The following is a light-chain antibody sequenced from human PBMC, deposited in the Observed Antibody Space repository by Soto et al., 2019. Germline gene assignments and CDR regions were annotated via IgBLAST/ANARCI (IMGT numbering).Light chain of an antibody. CDR3: QPLYSYPCT. CDR1: RDIGRY. Sequence: IQLTQYPSSLSASVGDRVTITCRASRDIGRYLASYQQKPERAPNLLICTASTLQSGVPSRFSGSGSEADFTLTISSLQPEAFATYYSQPLYSYPCTFGQGTTVEVK. CDR2: TAS. J-gene: IGKJ1*01. V-gene: IGKV1-9*01.